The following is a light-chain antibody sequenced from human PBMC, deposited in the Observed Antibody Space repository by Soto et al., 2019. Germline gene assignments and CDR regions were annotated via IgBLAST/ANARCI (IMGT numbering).Light chain of an antibody. Sequence: DIELTQSPSTLSSSLGDRATLTCRASQSVGNTYLAWYHKKPGQPPRFLIYDASSRTTGIPDRFSGSGSGTDCTLTISSLEPEDFAVYYCQQYSSKPLTFGGGTKVEIK. CDR3: QQYSSKPLT. V-gene: IGKV3-20*01. CDR2: DAS. CDR1: QSVGNTY. J-gene: IGKJ4*01.